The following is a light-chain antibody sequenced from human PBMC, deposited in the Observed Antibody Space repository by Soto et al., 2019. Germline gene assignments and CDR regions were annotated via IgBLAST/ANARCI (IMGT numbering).Light chain of an antibody. V-gene: IGKV1-5*01. CDR2: DAY. J-gene: IGKJ1*01. Sequence: DIQMIPKPPTLAASIGNVDPITCRASQSITRWLAWYQQKPGKAPKLLIYDAYSLESGVPSRFSGSGSGAEITLTSCSLQPYAFVSYCGEHYGGMWTFGQGTKVDIK. CDR1: QSITRW. CDR3: EHYGGMWT.